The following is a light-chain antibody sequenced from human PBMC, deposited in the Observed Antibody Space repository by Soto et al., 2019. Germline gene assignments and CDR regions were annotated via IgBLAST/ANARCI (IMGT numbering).Light chain of an antibody. J-gene: IGLJ1*01. Sequence: QSVLTQPPSASGSPGQSVTISCTGTSSDVGGYNYVSWYQQYPGKVPKLMVYEVNKRPSGVPDRFSGSKSGNTASLTVSGLPDEDEADYYCTSYAGGNNVFGTGTKLTVL. V-gene: IGLV2-8*01. CDR3: TSYAGGNNV. CDR1: SSDVGGYNY. CDR2: EVN.